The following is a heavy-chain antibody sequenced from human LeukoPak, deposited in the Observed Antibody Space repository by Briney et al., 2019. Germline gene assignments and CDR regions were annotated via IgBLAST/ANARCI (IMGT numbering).Heavy chain of an antibody. CDR2: IWYDGSHK. V-gene: IGHV3-33*01. J-gene: IGHJ4*02. CDR1: GFTFSSYG. D-gene: IGHD2-21*02. CDR3: ARDLGGCGDRFCSYYFDH. Sequence: PGGSLRLSCGASGFTFSSYGMNWLRQAPGKGLEWVAVIWYDGSHKYYADSAKGRFTISRDNSKNTVSLQMDSLRVEDTALYYCARDLGGCGDRFCSYYFDHWGRGIQVTVSS.